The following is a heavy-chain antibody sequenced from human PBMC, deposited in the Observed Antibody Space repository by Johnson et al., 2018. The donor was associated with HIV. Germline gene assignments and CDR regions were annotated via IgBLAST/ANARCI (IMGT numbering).Heavy chain of an antibody. V-gene: IGHV3-11*04. D-gene: IGHD1-1*01. CDR2: ISSSGGTI. CDR3: ATVWRNEGRHAFDI. J-gene: IGHJ3*02. CDR1: GFTFSDYY. Sequence: QVQLVESGGGLVKPGGSLRLSCAASGFTFSDYYMSWIRQAPGKGLEWVSYISSSGGTIYNAASVKGRFTISRNNAKNSLYLQMNSLRAEDTAVYFGATVWRNEGRHAFDIWGQGTMVTVSS.